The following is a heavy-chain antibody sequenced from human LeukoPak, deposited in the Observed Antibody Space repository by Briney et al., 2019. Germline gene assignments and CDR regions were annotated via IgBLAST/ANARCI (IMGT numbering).Heavy chain of an antibody. Sequence: GGSLRLSCAGSGFTFSDYYMSWIRQAPGKGLEWVSHISSSGSTIYYADSVKGRFTISRDNAKNSLYLQMNSLRAEDTAVYYCASLITMVRGANIWGQGTMVTVSS. CDR3: ASLITMVRGANI. CDR2: ISSSGSTI. D-gene: IGHD3-10*01. V-gene: IGHV3-11*04. J-gene: IGHJ3*02. CDR1: GFTFSDYY.